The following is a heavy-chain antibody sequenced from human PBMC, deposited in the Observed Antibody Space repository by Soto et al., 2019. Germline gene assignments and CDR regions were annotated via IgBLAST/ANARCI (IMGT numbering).Heavy chain of an antibody. CDR1: GGSISSSSYF. V-gene: IGHV4-39*01. CDR2: IYYSGNT. Sequence: QLRLQESGPGLVKPSETLSLTCTVSGGSISSSSYFWGWIRQPPRNGLEWIGHIYYSGNTYYNPSLKSRVTISVDTSKNQFSLKLTSVTAADTSVYYCARLLSPRIAATGGVDYWGQGTLVTVSS. D-gene: IGHD6-13*01. CDR3: ARLLSPRIAATGGVDY. J-gene: IGHJ4*02.